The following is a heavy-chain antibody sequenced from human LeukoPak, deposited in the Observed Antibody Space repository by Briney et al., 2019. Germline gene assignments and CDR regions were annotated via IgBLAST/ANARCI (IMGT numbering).Heavy chain of an antibody. Sequence: GGSLRLSCAASGFTFSSYWMSWVRQAPGKGLEWVANIKQDGSEKYYVDSVKGRFTISRDNAKNSLYLQMNSLRAEDTAVYYCARVQGYYHASGSSYYFDYWGQGTLVTVSS. J-gene: IGHJ4*02. CDR1: GFTFSSYW. D-gene: IGHD3-10*01. CDR3: ARVQGYYHASGSSYYFDY. V-gene: IGHV3-7*01. CDR2: IKQDGSEK.